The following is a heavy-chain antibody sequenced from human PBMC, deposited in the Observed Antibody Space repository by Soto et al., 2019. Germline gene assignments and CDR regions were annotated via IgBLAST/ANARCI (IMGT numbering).Heavy chain of an antibody. CDR3: ARDHPHSYGIYYFDY. CDR2: IYSSGST. D-gene: IGHD5-18*01. CDR1: GGSFSGYY. Sequence: SETLSLTCAVYGGSFSGYYWNWIRQPPGKGLEWIGYIYSSGSTNYNPSLKSRVTISADTSKNQVSLKLTSVTAADTAVYYCARDHPHSYGIYYFDYWGQGTLVTVSS. J-gene: IGHJ4*02. V-gene: IGHV4-59*01.